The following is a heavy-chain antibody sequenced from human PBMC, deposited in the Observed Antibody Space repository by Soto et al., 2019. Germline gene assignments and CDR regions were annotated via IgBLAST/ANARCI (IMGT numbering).Heavy chain of an antibody. CDR3: AKGSNSYYYYYMDV. J-gene: IGHJ6*03. CDR1: GLTFSSYA. V-gene: IGHV3-23*01. CDR2: ISASGGST. D-gene: IGHD3-10*01. Sequence: GGSLRLSCAASGLTFSSYAMTWVRQAPGKGLEWVSGISASGGSTYYADSVRGRFTISRDNSKNTLYLQMNSLRVEDAAVYYCAKGSNSYYYYYMDVWGKGTTVTVSS.